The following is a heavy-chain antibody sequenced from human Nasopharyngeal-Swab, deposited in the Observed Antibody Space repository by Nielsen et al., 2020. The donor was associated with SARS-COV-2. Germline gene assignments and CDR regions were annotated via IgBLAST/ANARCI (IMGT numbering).Heavy chain of an antibody. CDR2: FYSDGST. CDR1: GFTVSSNY. Sequence: GESLKISCAASGFTVSSNYMSWVRQAPGKGLEWVSVFYSDGSTFYADSVKGRFTISRDNSKNTLYLQMDSLRAEDTAVSYFASLRWGDYWGQGTLVTVSS. D-gene: IGHD3-16*01. J-gene: IGHJ4*02. CDR3: ASLRWGDY. V-gene: IGHV3-66*01.